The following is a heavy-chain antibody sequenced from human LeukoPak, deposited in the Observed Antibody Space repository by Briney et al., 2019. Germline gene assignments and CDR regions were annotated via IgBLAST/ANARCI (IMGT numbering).Heavy chain of an antibody. CDR1: GFTVSSNY. J-gene: IGHJ3*02. CDR2: IKSKTDGGTT. CDR3: TTDIVVVNLGAFDI. D-gene: IGHD2-15*01. Sequence: SGGSLRLSCAASGFTVSSNYMSWVRQAPGKGLEWVGRIKSKTDGGTTDYAAPVKGRFTISRDDSKNTLYLQMNSLKTEDTAVYYCTTDIVVVNLGAFDIWGQGTMVTVSS. V-gene: IGHV3-15*01.